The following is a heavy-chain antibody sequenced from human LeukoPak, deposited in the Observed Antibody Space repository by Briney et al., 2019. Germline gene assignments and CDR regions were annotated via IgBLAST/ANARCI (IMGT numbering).Heavy chain of an antibody. CDR3: ARYGNGAWLAHYAFDS. J-gene: IGHJ3*02. D-gene: IGHD6-19*01. Sequence: GGSLRLSCAASGFILRNYWMSWVRQAPRKGLEWVANINPDGSEKYYADSVKGRFAISRDNAENSLYLRMNSLRAEDTAVYYCARYGNGAWLAHYAFDSWGQGTMVTVSS. CDR1: GFILRNYW. V-gene: IGHV3-7*01. CDR2: INPDGSEK.